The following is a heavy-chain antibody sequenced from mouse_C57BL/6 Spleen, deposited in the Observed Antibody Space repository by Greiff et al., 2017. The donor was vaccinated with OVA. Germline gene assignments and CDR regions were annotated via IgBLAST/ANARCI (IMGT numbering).Heavy chain of an antibody. CDR1: GFTFSDYY. Sequence: VMLVESEGGLVQPGSSMKLSCTASGFTFSDYYMAWVRQVPEKGLEWVANINYDGSSTYYLDSLKSRFIISRDNAKNILYLQMSSLKSEDTATYYCAREEDYGGYYFDYWGQGTTLTVSS. V-gene: IGHV5-16*01. CDR2: INYDGSST. D-gene: IGHD1-1*01. J-gene: IGHJ2*01. CDR3: AREEDYGGYYFDY.